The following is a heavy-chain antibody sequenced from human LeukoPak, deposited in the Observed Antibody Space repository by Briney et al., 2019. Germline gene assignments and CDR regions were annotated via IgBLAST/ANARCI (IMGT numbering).Heavy chain of an antibody. CDR2: IYYSGSI. D-gene: IGHD5-12*01. CDR3: ARGFDSKSTYFDY. CDR1: GGSISTYS. Sequence: SETLSLTCTVSGGSISTYSWSWIRQPPGKGLEWIGYIYYSGSINYNPSLTSRLTISVDTSKNQFSLSLNSVTAADTAIYYCARGFDSKSTYFDYWGQGTLVTVSS. J-gene: IGHJ4*02. V-gene: IGHV4-59*01.